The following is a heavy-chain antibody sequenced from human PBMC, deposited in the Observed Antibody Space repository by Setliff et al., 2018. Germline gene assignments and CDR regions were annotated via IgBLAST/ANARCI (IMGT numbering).Heavy chain of an antibody. CDR3: ARYVWGSSSWYNWFDP. CDR2: IYHSGST. J-gene: IGHJ5*02. D-gene: IGHD6-13*01. Sequence: PSETLSLTCAVSGYSISSGYYWGWIRQPPGKGLEWIGSIYHSGSTYYNPSLKSRVTISVDTSKNQFSLKLSSVTAADTAVYYCARYVWGSSSWYNWFDPWGQGTLVTVSS. V-gene: IGHV4-38-2*01. CDR1: GYSISSGYY.